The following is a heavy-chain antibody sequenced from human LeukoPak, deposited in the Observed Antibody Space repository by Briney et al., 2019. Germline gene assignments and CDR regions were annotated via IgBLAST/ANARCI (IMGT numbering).Heavy chain of an antibody. Sequence: GRSLRLSCAASGFTFSSYVMHWVRQAPGKGLEWVAIISYDGSNEYYADSVKGRFTISRDNSKNTLYLQMNSLRAEDTAVYYCARDVDYYDSGSREIQIHYWGQGTLVTVSS. D-gene: IGHD3-10*01. CDR3: ARDVDYYDSGSREIQIHY. V-gene: IGHV3-30*04. CDR2: ISYDGSNE. J-gene: IGHJ4*02. CDR1: GFTFSSYV.